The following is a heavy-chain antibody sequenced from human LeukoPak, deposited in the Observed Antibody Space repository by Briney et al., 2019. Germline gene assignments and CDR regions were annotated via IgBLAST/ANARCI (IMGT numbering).Heavy chain of an antibody. J-gene: IGHJ4*02. CDR2: INPNSGGT. V-gene: IGHV1-2*02. Sequence: GASVKVSCKASGYSFRNYGISWVRQAPGQGLEWMGWINPNSGGTNYAQKFQGRVTMTRDTSISTAYMELSRLRSDDTAVYYCARALGYCSSTSCPHFDYWGQGTLVTVSS. CDR1: GYSFRNYG. D-gene: IGHD2-2*01. CDR3: ARALGYCSSTSCPHFDY.